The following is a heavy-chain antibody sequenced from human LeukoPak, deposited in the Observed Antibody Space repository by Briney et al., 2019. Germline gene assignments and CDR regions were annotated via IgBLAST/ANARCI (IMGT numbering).Heavy chain of an antibody. Sequence: GSSVKVSCKASGGSLSSFALNWVRRTPGQGLEWMGGIIPIFGSTNYAQKFQVRVTITADESTNTAYMELNSLRSEDTGVYYCARVMVVAGNGGYFLYWGQGTLVTVSS. CDR2: IIPIFGST. D-gene: IGHD2-15*01. J-gene: IGHJ1*01. CDR3: ARVMVVAGNGGYFLY. V-gene: IGHV1-69*01. CDR1: GGSLSSFA.